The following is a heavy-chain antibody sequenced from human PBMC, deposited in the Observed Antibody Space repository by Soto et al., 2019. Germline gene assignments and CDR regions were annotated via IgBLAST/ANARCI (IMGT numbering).Heavy chain of an antibody. V-gene: IGHV3-21*01. CDR1: GFTFSSYS. D-gene: IGHD6-25*01. CDR2: ISSSSYI. CDR3: ARDRQPGIAAPLDV. J-gene: IGHJ6*02. Sequence: GSMRLSCAASGFTFSSYSMNWVRQAPGKGLEWVSSISSSSYIYYADSVKGRFTISRDNAKNSLYLQMNSLRAEDTAVYYCARDRQPGIAAPLDVWGQGTTVTVSS.